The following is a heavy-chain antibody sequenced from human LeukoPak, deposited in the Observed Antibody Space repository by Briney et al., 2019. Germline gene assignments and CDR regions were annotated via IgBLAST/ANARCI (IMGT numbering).Heavy chain of an antibody. CDR2: INPSGGST. J-gene: IGHJ5*02. V-gene: IGHV1-46*03. CDR3: ASTSCYNCYWFDP. D-gene: IGHD2-2*02. Sequence: ASVKVSCKASGYTFTSYDINWVRQAPGQGLEWMGIINPSGGSTTYAQKFQGRVTMTSDTSTRTVYMELSSLRSEDTAFYYCASTSCYNCYWFDPWGQGTLVTVSS. CDR1: GYTFTSYD.